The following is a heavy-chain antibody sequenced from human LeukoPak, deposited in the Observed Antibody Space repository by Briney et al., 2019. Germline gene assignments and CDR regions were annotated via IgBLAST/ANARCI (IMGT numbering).Heavy chain of an antibody. V-gene: IGHV3-48*04. CDR3: ARNVYNFDY. CDR2: ISSSGSTI. Sequence: GGSLRLSCAASAFTFSTYGMSWVRQAPGKGLEWVSYISSSGSTIYYADSVQGRFTISRDNAQNSLYLQMSSLRAEDTAVYYCARNVYNFDYWGQGTLVTVSS. D-gene: IGHD3-10*02. CDR1: AFTFSTYG. J-gene: IGHJ4*02.